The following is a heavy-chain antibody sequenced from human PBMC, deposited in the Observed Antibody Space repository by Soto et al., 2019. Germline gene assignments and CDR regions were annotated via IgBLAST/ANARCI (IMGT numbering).Heavy chain of an antibody. CDR1: GFTFSSDA. D-gene: IGHD3-9*01. J-gene: IGHJ6*02. V-gene: IGHV3-23*01. CDR3: AGTLGYFDLYGMDV. Sequence: GGSLRLSCAASGFTFSSDAMSWVRQAPGKGLEWVPAISGSGDRTYYADSVKARFTISRDTSKNSLYLQMNSLRAEDMAVYWCAGTLGYFDLYGMDVWGQGTTVTVSS. CDR2: ISGSGDRT.